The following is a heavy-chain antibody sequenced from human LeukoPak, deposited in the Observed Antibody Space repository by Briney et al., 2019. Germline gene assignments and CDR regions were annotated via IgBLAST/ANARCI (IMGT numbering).Heavy chain of an antibody. CDR2: IWNDGSNK. CDR1: GFTFSNYG. D-gene: IGHD6-13*01. J-gene: IGHJ4*02. CDR3: ARVTGSSWYIDY. Sequence: GGSLRLSCAASGFTFSNYGMHWVRQAPGKGLEWVAVIWNDGSNKYYADSVKGRFTISRDNSKNTLYLQMNSLRVEDTAVYFCARVTGSSWYIDYWGQGTLVTDSS. V-gene: IGHV3-33*01.